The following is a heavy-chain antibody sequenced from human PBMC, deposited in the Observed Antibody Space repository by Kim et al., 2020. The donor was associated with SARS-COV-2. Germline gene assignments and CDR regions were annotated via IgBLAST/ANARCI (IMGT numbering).Heavy chain of an antibody. D-gene: IGHD6-6*01. V-gene: IGHV1-8*01. Sequence: ASVKVSCKASGYTFTSYDINWVRQATGQGLEWMGWMNPNSGNTGYAQKFQGRVTMTRNTSMSTAYMELSSLRSEDTAVYYCAREGQYSSSSAPLKYYYYYMDVWGKGTTVTVSS. CDR1: GYTFTSYD. J-gene: IGHJ6*03. CDR3: AREGQYSSSSAPLKYYYYYMDV. CDR2: MNPNSGNT.